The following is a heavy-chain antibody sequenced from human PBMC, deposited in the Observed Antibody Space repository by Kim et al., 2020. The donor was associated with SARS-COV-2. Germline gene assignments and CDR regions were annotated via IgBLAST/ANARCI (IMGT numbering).Heavy chain of an antibody. CDR3: ARDPRGYGYEFDF. Sequence: GGSLRLSCAASGFTFSDFRMTWVRQAPGKGLECVSSISSRNSFIFYADSVKGRFTISRDNAKNSLYLQMNNLRPEDTAVYFCARDPRGYGYEFDFWGQGTLVTVSS. D-gene: IGHD5-18*01. CDR1: GFTFSDFR. CDR2: ISSRNSFI. J-gene: IGHJ4*02. V-gene: IGHV3-21*01.